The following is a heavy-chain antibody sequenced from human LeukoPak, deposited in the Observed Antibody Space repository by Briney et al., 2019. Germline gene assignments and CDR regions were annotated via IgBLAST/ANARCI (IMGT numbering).Heavy chain of an antibody. CDR1: GFTFHDHT. CDR3: TKDAAYSSSWFGYFDY. D-gene: IGHD6-13*01. CDR2: ITWDGDVT. Sequence: GGSLRLSCAASGFTFHDHTMHWVRQGPEKRLEWVALITWDGDVTHYADSVKGRFTISRDNSKNSLFLQMNSVTTEDTALYYCTKDAAYSSSWFGYFDYWGQGTLVTVSS. J-gene: IGHJ4*02. V-gene: IGHV3-43*01.